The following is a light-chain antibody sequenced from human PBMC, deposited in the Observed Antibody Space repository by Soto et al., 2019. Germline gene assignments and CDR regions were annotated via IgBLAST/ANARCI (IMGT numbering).Light chain of an antibody. CDR2: AAS. Sequence: DIQLTQSPSFLSASVGDRVTITCRASQGISSYLAWYQQKPGKAPKLLIYAASTLQSGVPSRFSGSGSGTDFTLTISSLQPEDVATYYCQKYNSAPLTFGQGTKV. CDR1: QGISSY. J-gene: IGKJ1*01. V-gene: IGKV1-27*01. CDR3: QKYNSAPLT.